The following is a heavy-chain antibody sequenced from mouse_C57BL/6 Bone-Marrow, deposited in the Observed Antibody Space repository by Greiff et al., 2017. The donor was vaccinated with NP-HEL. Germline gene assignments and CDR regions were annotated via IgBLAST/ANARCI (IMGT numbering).Heavy chain of an antibody. J-gene: IGHJ2*01. Sequence: QVQLQQPGAELVRPGTSVKLSCKASGYTFTSYWMHWVKQRPGQGLEWIGVIDPSDSYTNYNQKFKGKATLTVDTSSSTAYMQLSSLTSEDSAVYYCARDGSSPFDYWGQGTTLTVSS. V-gene: IGHV1-59*01. CDR1: GYTFTSYW. CDR3: ARDGSSPFDY. CDR2: IDPSDSYT. D-gene: IGHD1-1*01.